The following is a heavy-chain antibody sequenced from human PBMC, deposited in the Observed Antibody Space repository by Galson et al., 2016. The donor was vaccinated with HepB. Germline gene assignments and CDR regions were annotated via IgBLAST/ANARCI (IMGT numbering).Heavy chain of an antibody. CDR1: GASIISRDW. CDR3: ARQYTGSHLDY. D-gene: IGHD1-26*01. Sequence: LTCGVSGASIISRDWCTWVRQPPGKGLEWIGQVYHSGTTNYSPSLKSRATISVDNSKNQFSLMLSSVTAADTAVYYCARQYTGSHLDYWGRGALVTVSS. J-gene: IGHJ4*02. V-gene: IGHV4-4*02. CDR2: VYHSGTT.